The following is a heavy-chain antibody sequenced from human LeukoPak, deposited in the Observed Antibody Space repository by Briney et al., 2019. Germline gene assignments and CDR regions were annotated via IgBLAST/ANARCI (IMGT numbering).Heavy chain of an antibody. V-gene: IGHV5-51*01. CDR1: GYSFATYW. Sequence: GESLKISCRGSGYSFATYWIGWVRQVPGKGLEWMGIIYPGDSDIRYSPSFQGQVTISADKSISTAYLQWSSLKASDTAMYYCARGWRIYSSSLWGQGTLVTVSS. CDR2: IYPGDSDI. CDR3: ARGWRIYSSSL. J-gene: IGHJ4*02. D-gene: IGHD6-13*01.